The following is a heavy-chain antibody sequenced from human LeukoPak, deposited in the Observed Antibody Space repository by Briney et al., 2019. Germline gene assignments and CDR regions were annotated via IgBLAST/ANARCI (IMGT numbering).Heavy chain of an antibody. CDR2: IKSKPHGGTT. CDR1: GFPFSSAY. V-gene: IGHV3-15*01. D-gene: IGHD3-10*01. J-gene: IGHJ5*01. CDR3: TTDRGRTELPLFAS. Sequence: GGSLGLSCEASGFPFSSAYMGCVRQAPGRGLEWVGRIKSKPHGGTTDCAAPVKVRFTISRDDSRTTMYLQMSSLKIEDTAVYYCTTDRGRTELPLFASWGQGTLVTVSS.